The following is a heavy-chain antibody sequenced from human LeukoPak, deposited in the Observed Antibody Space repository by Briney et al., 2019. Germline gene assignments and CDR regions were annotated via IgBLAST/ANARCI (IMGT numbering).Heavy chain of an antibody. J-gene: IGHJ4*02. CDR1: GFTFSSYS. CDR2: ISSSSYI. D-gene: IGHD3-22*01. Sequence: GGSLRLSCAASGFTFSSYSMNWVRQAPGKGLEWVSSISSSSYIYYADSVKGRFTISRDNAKNSLYLQMNSLRAEDTAVYYCARQSWDSSGFLYFDYWGQGTLVTVSS. CDR3: ARQSWDSSGFLYFDY. V-gene: IGHV3-21*01.